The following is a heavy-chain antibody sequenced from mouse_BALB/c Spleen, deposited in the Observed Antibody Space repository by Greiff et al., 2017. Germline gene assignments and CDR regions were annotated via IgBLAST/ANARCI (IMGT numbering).Heavy chain of an antibody. V-gene: IGHV2-2*02. D-gene: IGHD1-1*01. CDR1: GFSLTSYG. CDR3: ASPRTTVVAHYAMDY. CDR2: IWSGGST. Sequence: VKLVESGPGLVQPSQSLSITCTVSGFSLTSYGVHWVRQSPGKGLEWLGVIWSGGSTDYNAAFISRLSISKDNSKSQVFFKMNSLQANDTAIYYCASPRTTVVAHYAMDYWGQGTSVTVSS. J-gene: IGHJ4*01.